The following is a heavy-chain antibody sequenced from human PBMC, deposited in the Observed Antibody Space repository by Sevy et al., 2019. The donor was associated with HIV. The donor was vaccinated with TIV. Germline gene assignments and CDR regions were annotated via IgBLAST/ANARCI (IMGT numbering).Heavy chain of an antibody. J-gene: IGHJ4*02. Sequence: GGSLRLSCAASRFTFSSYGMHWVRQAPGKGLEWVAVIWYNGTNKEYADSVKGPFTISRDNSKNTLYLQMSSLRADDTAVYYCARERLAVAGIGYYFDYWGQGTLVTVSS. CDR2: IWYNGTNK. CDR3: ARERLAVAGIGYYFDY. D-gene: IGHD6-19*01. V-gene: IGHV3-33*01. CDR1: RFTFSSYG.